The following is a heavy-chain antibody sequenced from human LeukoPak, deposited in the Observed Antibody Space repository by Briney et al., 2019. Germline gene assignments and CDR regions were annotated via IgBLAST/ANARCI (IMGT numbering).Heavy chain of an antibody. CDR1: GYIFTDYY. CDR2: INPNSGGT. J-gene: IGHJ4*02. V-gene: IGHV1/OR15-1*04. CDR3: AALVEMATFSLDY. Sequence: ASVKVSCKASGYIFTDYYMHWVRQAPGQELGWMGRINPNSGGTNYAQKFQERVTITRDMSTSTAYMELSSLRSEDTAVYYCAALVEMATFSLDYWGQGTLVTVSS. D-gene: IGHD5-24*01.